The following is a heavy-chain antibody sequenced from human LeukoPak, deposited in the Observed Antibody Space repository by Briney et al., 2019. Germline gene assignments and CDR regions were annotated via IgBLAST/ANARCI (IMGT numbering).Heavy chain of an antibody. V-gene: IGHV4-30-4*01. CDR2: IYYSVST. CDR1: GGSISRGDYY. Sequence: PSQTLSLTCTVSGGSISRGDYYWSWIRQPPGKGLEWIGYIYYSVSTYYNPSLKSRLTLSVGTSKNQFSLKLSSVTAADTAVYYCAREAAMDPSFDYWGQGTLVTVSS. CDR3: AREAAMDPSFDY. D-gene: IGHD5-18*01. J-gene: IGHJ4*02.